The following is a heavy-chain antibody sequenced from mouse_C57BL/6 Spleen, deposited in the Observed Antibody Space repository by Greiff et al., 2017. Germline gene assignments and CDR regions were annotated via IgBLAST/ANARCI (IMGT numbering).Heavy chain of an antibody. CDR1: GYTFTSYW. V-gene: IGHV1-72*01. J-gene: IGHJ4*01. CDR3: ARHGSADAMDY. CDR2: IDPNSGGT. Sequence: VKLQQPGAELVKPGASVKLSCKASGYTFTSYWTHWVKQRPGRGLEWVGRIDPNSGGTKYNEKFKSQATLTVDKPASTAYMQLSSLTSEDSAVYYCARHGSADAMDYWGQGTSVTVSS.